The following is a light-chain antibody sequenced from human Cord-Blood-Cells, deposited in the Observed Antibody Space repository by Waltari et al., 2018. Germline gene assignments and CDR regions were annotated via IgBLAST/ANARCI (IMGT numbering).Light chain of an antibody. J-gene: IGLJ2*01. Sequence: QSALTPPASVSGSPGQWITISCPGTRSDVGGSNYVPWYQQHPGKAPKLMIYDVSNRPSGVSNRFSGSKSGNTASLTISGLQAEDEADYYCSSYTSSSTVVFGGGTKLTVL. V-gene: IGLV2-14*01. CDR3: SSYTSSSTVV. CDR1: RSDVGGSNY. CDR2: DVS.